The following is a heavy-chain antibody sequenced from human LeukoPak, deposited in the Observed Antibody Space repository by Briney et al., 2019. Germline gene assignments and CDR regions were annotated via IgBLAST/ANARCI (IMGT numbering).Heavy chain of an antibody. CDR3: ARDLGITGSQWVMDV. CDR2: INPNSGGT. Sequence: ASVKVSCKASGYTFTGYYMHWVRQAPGQGLEWMGWINPNSGGTNYAQKFQGSVTMTRDTSISTAYMELSRLRSDDTAVYYCARDLGITGSQWVMDVWGKGTTVTVSS. V-gene: IGHV1-2*02. D-gene: IGHD1-20*01. J-gene: IGHJ6*03. CDR1: GYTFTGYY.